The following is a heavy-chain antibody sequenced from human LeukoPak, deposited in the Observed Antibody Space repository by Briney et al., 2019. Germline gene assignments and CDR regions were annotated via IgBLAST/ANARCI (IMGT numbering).Heavy chain of an antibody. CDR2: IKSDGSIT. CDR1: GFTFSSYW. J-gene: IGHJ4*02. Sequence: QTGGSLRLSCAASGFTFSSYWMHWVRQAPGKGLVWVSRIKSDGSITTYADSVKGRFTTSRDNAKNTLYLQMNSLRAEDTAVYYCARGGTSYSGKLDYWGLGTLVTVSS. D-gene: IGHD1-26*01. CDR3: ARGGTSYSGKLDY. V-gene: IGHV3-74*01.